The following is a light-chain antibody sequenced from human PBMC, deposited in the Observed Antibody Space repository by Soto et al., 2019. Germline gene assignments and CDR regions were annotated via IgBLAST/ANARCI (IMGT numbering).Light chain of an antibody. Sequence: DIQMTQSPSILSASVGYRVTITCRASQSISSWLAWYQQKPGKAPNLLIHKASHLESGVPSRFSGSGSGTEFTLTINSLQPDDFATYYCQHYNSYSEAFGQGTTVDIK. CDR1: QSISSW. J-gene: IGKJ1*01. CDR2: KAS. CDR3: QHYNSYSEA. V-gene: IGKV1-5*03.